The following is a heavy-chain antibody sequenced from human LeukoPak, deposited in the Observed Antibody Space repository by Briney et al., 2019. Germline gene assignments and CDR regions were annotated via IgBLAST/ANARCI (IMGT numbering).Heavy chain of an antibody. Sequence: SVKVSCKASGGTFSSYAISWVRQAPGQGLEWMGGIIPIFGTANYAQKFLGRVTITADESTSTANMELSSLRSEDTAVYYCARDGVGTDWYFDLWGRGTLVTVSS. D-gene: IGHD3-3*01. V-gene: IGHV1-69*13. CDR3: ARDGVGTDWYFDL. CDR1: GGTFSSYA. J-gene: IGHJ2*01. CDR2: IIPIFGTA.